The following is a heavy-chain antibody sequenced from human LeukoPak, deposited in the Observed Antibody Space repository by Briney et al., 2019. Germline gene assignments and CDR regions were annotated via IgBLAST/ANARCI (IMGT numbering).Heavy chain of an antibody. V-gene: IGHV3-21*01. CDR1: GFTFSSYS. CDR3: ARGVFSDY. CDR2: ISTSSTYI. D-gene: IGHD6-13*01. J-gene: IGHJ4*02. Sequence: PGGSLRLSCVASGFTFSSYSMNWVRQAPGKGLEWVSYISTSSTYIHYADSVKGRFTISRDNAKNSLYLQMNSLRAEDTAVYYCARGVFSDYWGQGTLVTVSS.